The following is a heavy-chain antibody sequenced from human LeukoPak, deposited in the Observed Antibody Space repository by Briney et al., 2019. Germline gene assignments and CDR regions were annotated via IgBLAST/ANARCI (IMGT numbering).Heavy chain of an antibody. CDR2: INHSGST. D-gene: IGHD5-18*01. CDR1: GGSFSGYY. J-gene: IGHJ6*03. Sequence: PSETLSLTCAVYGGSFSGYYWSWIRQPPGKGLEWIGEINHSGSTNYNPSLKSRVTISVDTSKNQFSLQLNSVTPEDTAVYYCARVAQGISTAMAPNYYMDVWGKGTTVTVSS. CDR3: ARVAQGISTAMAPNYYMDV. V-gene: IGHV4-34*01.